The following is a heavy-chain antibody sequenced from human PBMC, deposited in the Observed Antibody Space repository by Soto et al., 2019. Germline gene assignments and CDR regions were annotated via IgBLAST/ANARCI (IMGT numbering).Heavy chain of an antibody. V-gene: IGHV3-11*01. J-gene: IGHJ4*02. Sequence: QVQLVESGGGLVKPGGSLRLSCAASGFTFSDYYMSWIRQAPGKGLEWVSYISSSGSTIYYADSVKGRFTISRDNAKNSLYPQMNSLRAEDTAVYYCARDAASYYYDSSGYHFDYWGQGTLVTVSS. D-gene: IGHD3-22*01. CDR2: ISSSGSTI. CDR1: GFTFSDYY. CDR3: ARDAASYYYDSSGYHFDY.